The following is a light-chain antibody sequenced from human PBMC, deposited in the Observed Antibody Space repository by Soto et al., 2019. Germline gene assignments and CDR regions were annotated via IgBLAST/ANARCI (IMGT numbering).Light chain of an antibody. J-gene: IGKJ1*01. CDR3: QQYKSYWT. Sequence: DIQMTQSPSTLSASVRDRVTIARRASQSISSYLAWYQQKPGKAPKLLIYDASTLESGVPSRFSGSGSGTEFTLTISSLQPDDFATYYCQQYKSYWTFGQGTKVDLK. V-gene: IGKV1-5*01. CDR2: DAS. CDR1: QSISSY.